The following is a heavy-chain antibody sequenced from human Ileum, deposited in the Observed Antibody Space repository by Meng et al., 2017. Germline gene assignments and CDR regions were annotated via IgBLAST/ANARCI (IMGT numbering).Heavy chain of an antibody. D-gene: IGHD3-16*01. CDR1: GDSIRYSSYY. V-gene: IGHV4-39*01. CDR3: ARPAVTTALGGFDY. J-gene: IGHJ4*02. CDR2: IYYNGNT. Sequence: QLQLQESGPGLVKPSETRSLPCAVSGDSIRYSSYYWGWVRQPPGQGLEWIGSIYYNGNTYYSPSLKSRASISVDTSKNQFSLKLSSVTAADTAVYYCARPAVTTALGGFDYWGQGTLVTVSS.